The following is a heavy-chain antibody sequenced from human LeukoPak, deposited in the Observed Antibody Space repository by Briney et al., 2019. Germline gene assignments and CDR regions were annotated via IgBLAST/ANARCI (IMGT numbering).Heavy chain of an antibody. CDR3: ARDYGSGYYYYGMDV. J-gene: IGHJ6*02. CDR1: GFTFSSYG. V-gene: IGHV3-30*03. D-gene: IGHD3-10*01. Sequence: GRSLRLSCAASGFTFSSYGMHWVRQAPGKGLEWVAVISYDGSNKYYADSVKGRFTISRDNSKNTLYLQMNSLRAEDTAVYYCARDYGSGYYYYGMDVWGQGTTVTVSS. CDR2: ISYDGSNK.